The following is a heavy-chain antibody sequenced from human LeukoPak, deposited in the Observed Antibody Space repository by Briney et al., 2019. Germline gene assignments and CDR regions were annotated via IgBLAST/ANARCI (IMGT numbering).Heavy chain of an antibody. CDR3: AGKNYYDSSGYPR. D-gene: IGHD3-22*01. Sequence: PSETLSLTCTVSGGSISSYYWSWIRQPPGKGLEWIGEINHSGSTNYNPSLKSRVTISVDTSKNQFSLKLSSVTAADTAVYYCAGKNYYDSSGYPRWGQGTLVTVSS. J-gene: IGHJ4*02. CDR1: GGSISSYY. V-gene: IGHV4-34*01. CDR2: INHSGST.